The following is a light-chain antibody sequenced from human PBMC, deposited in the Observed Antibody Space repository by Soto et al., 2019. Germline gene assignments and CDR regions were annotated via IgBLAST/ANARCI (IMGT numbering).Light chain of an antibody. J-gene: IGLJ1*01. CDR3: SSYTTSNTRQIV. CDR2: DVS. Sequence: QSALTQPASVSVSPGQSITISCTGTISDGGGYNYVSWYQHHPGKAPRLIIYDVSNRPSGVSNRFSGSKSGNTASLTISGLQPEDEADYYCSSYTTSNTRQIVFGTGTKVTVL. CDR1: ISDGGGYNY. V-gene: IGLV2-14*03.